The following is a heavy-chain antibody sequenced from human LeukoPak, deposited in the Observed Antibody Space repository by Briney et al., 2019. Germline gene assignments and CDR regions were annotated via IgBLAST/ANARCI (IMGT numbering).Heavy chain of an antibody. CDR2: IIPIFGTA. D-gene: IGHD5-12*01. J-gene: IGHJ4*02. V-gene: IGHV1-69*05. CDR1: GGTFSSYA. CDR3: ARDIYSGYDSFDY. Sequence: GASVKVSCKASGGTFSSYAISWVRQAPGQGLEWMGRIIPIFGTANYAQKFQGRVTITTDESTSTAHMELSSLRSEDTAVYYCARDIYSGYDSFDYWGQGTLVTVSS.